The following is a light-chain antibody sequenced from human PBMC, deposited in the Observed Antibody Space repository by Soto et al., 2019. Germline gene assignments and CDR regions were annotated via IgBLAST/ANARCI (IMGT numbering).Light chain of an antibody. CDR2: GAS. V-gene: IGKV3-20*01. CDR1: QSVSSSY. Sequence: EIVLTQSPGTLSLSPGERATLSCRASQSVSSSYLAWYQQKSGQAPRLLIYGASSRATGIPDRFSGSGSGTDFTLTISRLEPEDFAAHYCQQYGSSPITFGQGTRLEIK. CDR3: QQYGSSPIT. J-gene: IGKJ5*01.